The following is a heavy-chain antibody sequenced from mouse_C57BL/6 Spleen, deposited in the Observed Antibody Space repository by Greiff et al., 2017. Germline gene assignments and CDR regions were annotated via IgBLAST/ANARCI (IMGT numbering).Heavy chain of an antibody. CDR2: IYPGDGDT. Sequence: QVQLQQSGPELVKPGASVKISCKASGYAFSSSWMNWVKQRPGKGLEWIGRIYPGDGDTNYNGKFKGKATLTAAKSSSTAYMQLSRLTSEDSAVYFCARTLSVYDGYWYFDFWGTGTTVTVSS. D-gene: IGHD2-3*01. CDR3: ARTLSVYDGYWYFDF. J-gene: IGHJ1*03. CDR1: GYAFSSSW. V-gene: IGHV1-82*01.